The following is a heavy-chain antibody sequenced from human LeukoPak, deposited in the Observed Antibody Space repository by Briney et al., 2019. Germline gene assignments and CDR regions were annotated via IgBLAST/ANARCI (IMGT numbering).Heavy chain of an antibody. D-gene: IGHD1-26*01. CDR1: RGPISSHY. CDR3: TRSRVSGSYFDYHSGMDV. V-gene: IGHV4-59*11. CDR2: VSFSGTT. J-gene: IGHJ6*02. Sequence: SETLSLTCTVSRGPISSHYWSWIRQPPGKGLGWIRYVSFSGTTKYSPSLNSRVTISRDTSKNQFSLRVNSVTAADTAVYYCTRSRVSGSYFDYHSGMDVWGQGTTVIVS.